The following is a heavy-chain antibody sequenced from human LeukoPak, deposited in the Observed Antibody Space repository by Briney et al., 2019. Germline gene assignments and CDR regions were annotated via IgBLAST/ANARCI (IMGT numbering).Heavy chain of an antibody. CDR1: GYTFTGYY. V-gene: IGHV1-2*02. Sequence: ASVKVSCKASGYTFTGYYMHWVRQAPGQGLEWMGWINPNSGGTNYAQKFQGRVTMTRDTSISTAYMELSRLRSDDTAVYYCARAGEDYDVLTGYYKAFDIWGQGTMVTVSS. CDR3: ARAGEDYDVLTGYYKAFDI. CDR2: INPNSGGT. J-gene: IGHJ3*02. D-gene: IGHD3-9*01.